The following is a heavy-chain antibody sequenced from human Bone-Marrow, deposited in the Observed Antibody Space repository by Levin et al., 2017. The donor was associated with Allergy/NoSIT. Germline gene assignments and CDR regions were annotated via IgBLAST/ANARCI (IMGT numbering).Heavy chain of an antibody. D-gene: IGHD3-16*01. CDR2: TYYRSKWYN. Sequence: SQTLSLPCAISGDSVSSTSAAWNWIRQSPSRGLEWLGRTYYRSKWYNDYAVSVKSRITINPDTSKNQFSLQLNSVTPEDTAVYYCATLVIRGNDAFDIWGQGTMVTVSS. J-gene: IGHJ3*02. CDR3: ATLVIRGNDAFDI. CDR1: GDSVSSTSAA. V-gene: IGHV6-1*01.